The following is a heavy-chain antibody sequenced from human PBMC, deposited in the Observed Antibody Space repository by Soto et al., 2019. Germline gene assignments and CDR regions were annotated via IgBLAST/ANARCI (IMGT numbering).Heavy chain of an antibody. V-gene: IGHV3-23*01. Sequence: EVQLLESGVGLVQPGGSLRLSCAASGFTFNNYAMTWVRQAPGKGLEWVSAISGGGDTTSYADSVKARFTVSRDGSKNTLYLQMSSLRAEDTALYYCAKGRGGSGSLTPRVDFWGQGTLVTVSS. CDR3: AKGRGGSGSLTPRVDF. CDR1: GFTFNNYA. J-gene: IGHJ4*02. D-gene: IGHD3-10*01. CDR2: ISGGGDTT.